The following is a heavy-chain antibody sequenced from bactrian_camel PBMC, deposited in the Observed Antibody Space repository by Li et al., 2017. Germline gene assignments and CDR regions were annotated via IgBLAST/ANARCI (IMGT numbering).Heavy chain of an antibody. CDR1: GYKFLSGRPNHC. CDR2: IDSEGST. Sequence: QVQLVESGGGSVQAGGSLNLSCTHSGYKFLSGRPNHCMGWFRQAPGKEREGVAIIDSEGSTSYADSVKGRFTISKDNARDILYLQMNSLQPEDTATYYCAAWPFSAGDVRRRRDVRCGDWGNYIYRGQGTQVTVS. V-gene: IGHV3S53*01. CDR3: AAWPFSAGDVRRRRDVRCGDWGNYIY. D-gene: IGHD6*01. J-gene: IGHJ4*01.